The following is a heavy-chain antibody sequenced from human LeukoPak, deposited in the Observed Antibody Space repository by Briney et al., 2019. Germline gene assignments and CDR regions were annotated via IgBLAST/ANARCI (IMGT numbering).Heavy chain of an antibody. V-gene: IGHV3-66*01. CDR3: ASLLDSSGYYSSDYYYYGMDV. J-gene: IGHJ6*02. CDR2: IYSGGST. Sequence: GGSLRLSRAASGFTVSSNYMSWVRQAPGKGLEWVSVIYSGGSTYYADSVKGRFTISRDNSKNTLYLQMNSLRAEDTAVYYCASLLDSSGYYSSDYYYYGMDVWGQGTTVTVSS. D-gene: IGHD3-22*01. CDR1: GFTVSSNY.